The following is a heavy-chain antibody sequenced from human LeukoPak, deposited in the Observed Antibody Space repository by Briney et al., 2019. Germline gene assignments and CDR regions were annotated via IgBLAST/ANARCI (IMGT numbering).Heavy chain of an antibody. CDR2: TYYRSKWYN. Sequence: SQTLSLTCAISGDSVSSNSATWNWIRQSPSKGLEWLGRTYYRSKWYNDYAVSVKSRITINPDTSKNQFFLQLNSVTPEDTAVYYCARGVGGSRPSYYFDYWGQGTLVTVFS. CDR3: ARGVGGSRPSYYFDY. V-gene: IGHV6-1*01. J-gene: IGHJ4*02. D-gene: IGHD1-26*01. CDR1: GDSVSSNSAT.